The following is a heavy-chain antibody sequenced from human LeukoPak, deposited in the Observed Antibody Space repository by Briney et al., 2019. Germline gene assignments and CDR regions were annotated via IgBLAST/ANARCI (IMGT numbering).Heavy chain of an antibody. D-gene: IGHD3-10*02. V-gene: IGHV3-74*01. CDR1: GFTFSRNW. CDR2: INGDGRTT. Sequence: GGSLRLSCAASGFTFSRNWMHWVRQAPGKGLMCVSRINGDGRTTSYADSVKGRFTISRDNAKNSLYLQMNSLRAEDTAVYYCARAGRKSRGADLVRKKETGYYYYMDVWGKGTTVTVSS. J-gene: IGHJ6*03. CDR3: ARAGRKSRGADLVRKKETGYYYYMDV.